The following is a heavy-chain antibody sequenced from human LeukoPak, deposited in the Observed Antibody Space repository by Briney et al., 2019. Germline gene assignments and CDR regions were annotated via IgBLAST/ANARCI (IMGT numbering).Heavy chain of an antibody. V-gene: IGHV4-59*12. D-gene: IGHD6-19*01. J-gene: IGHJ4*02. CDR2: IYYSGST. Sequence: SETLSLTSTVSGGSISSYYWSWIRQPPGKGLEWIGYIYYSGSTNYNPSLKSRVTISVDTSKNQFSLKLSSVTAADTAVYYCARFLASGGWPKTPLNYFDYWGQGTLVTVSS. CDR1: GGSISSYY. CDR3: ARFLASGGWPKTPLNYFDY.